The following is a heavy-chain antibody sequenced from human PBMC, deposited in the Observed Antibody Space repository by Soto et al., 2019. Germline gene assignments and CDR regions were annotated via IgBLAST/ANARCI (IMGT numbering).Heavy chain of an antibody. CDR1: GFTYSTYT. CDR3: AGVGFCATVKTCDFLTKFDY. Sequence: PGGSLRLSCAASGFTYSTYTMHWVRQAPGKGLEWVAVISYDGNNKFYADSVKGRFTISRDSTKQTLYLQMNSLRPDDTAMYYCAGVGFCATVKTCDFLTKFDYWGQGALVTVSS. V-gene: IGHV3-30-3*01. D-gene: IGHD3-9*01. J-gene: IGHJ4*02. CDR2: ISYDGNNK.